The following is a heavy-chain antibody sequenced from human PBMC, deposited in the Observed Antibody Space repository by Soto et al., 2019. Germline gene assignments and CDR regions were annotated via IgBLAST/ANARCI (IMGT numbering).Heavy chain of an antibody. CDR1: GGSISSGGYS. Sequence: SETLSLTCAVSGGSISSGGYSWSWIRQSPGKGLEWIGYIYYSGNTKYNPSLESRVTISVDASKNQVSLNLKSVTAADTAAYYCAKQGGKYGIRSFDPWGQGTLVTVSS. V-gene: IGHV4-61*08. CDR2: IYYSGNT. D-gene: IGHD1-1*01. CDR3: AKQGGKYGIRSFDP. J-gene: IGHJ5*02.